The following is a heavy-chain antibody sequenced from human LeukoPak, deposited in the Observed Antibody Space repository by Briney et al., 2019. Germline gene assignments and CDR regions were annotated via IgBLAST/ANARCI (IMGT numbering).Heavy chain of an antibody. CDR3: AKGTSYQLLRVLAGN. CDR2: IRYDGSNK. V-gene: IGHV3-30*02. Sequence: GGSLRLSCAASGFTFSSYGMHWVRQAPGKGLERVAFIRYDGSNKYYADSVKGRFTISRDNSKNTLYLQMNSLRAEDTAVYYCAKGTSYQLLRVLAGNWGQGTLVTVSS. J-gene: IGHJ4*02. D-gene: IGHD2-2*01. CDR1: GFTFSSYG.